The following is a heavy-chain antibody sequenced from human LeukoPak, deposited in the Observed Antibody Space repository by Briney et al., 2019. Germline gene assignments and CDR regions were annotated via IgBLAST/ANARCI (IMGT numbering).Heavy chain of an antibody. V-gene: IGHV3-9*01. J-gene: IGHJ4*02. Sequence: XLXGVSGISWNSGSMDYADSVKGRFTISRDNAKNSLYLQMNSLRAEDTALYYCAKDLGYYFDYWGQGTLVTVSS. CDR2: ISWNSGSM. CDR3: AKDLGYYFDY. D-gene: IGHD7-27*01.